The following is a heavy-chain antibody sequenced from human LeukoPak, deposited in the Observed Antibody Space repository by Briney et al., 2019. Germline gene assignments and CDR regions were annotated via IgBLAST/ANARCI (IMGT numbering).Heavy chain of an antibody. CDR3: ARGGELGIDYYYYYMDV. V-gene: IGHV4-30-2*01. D-gene: IGHD7-27*01. CDR1: GVSISSGGYY. J-gene: IGHJ6*03. Sequence: SETLSLTCTVSGVSISSGGYYWSWIRQPPVKGLEWIGYIYHSGSTYYNPSLKSRVTISVDRSKNQFSLKLSSVTAADTAVYYCARGGELGIDYYYYYMDVWGKGTTVTVSS. CDR2: IYHSGST.